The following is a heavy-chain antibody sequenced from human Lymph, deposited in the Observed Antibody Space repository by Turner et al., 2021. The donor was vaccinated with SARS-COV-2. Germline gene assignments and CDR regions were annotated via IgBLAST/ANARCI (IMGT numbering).Heavy chain of an antibody. Sequence: QVQLQESGPGLVKPSQTLSLTCTVSGGSISSGDYYWSWIRQPPGKGLEWIGYIYYSGSTYNKPSLKSRVTISVVTSKNQFSLKLSSVTAADTAVYYCDKVVVLRRAYFDYWGQGTLVTVSS. CDR2: IYYSGST. J-gene: IGHJ4*02. CDR3: DKVVVLRRAYFDY. D-gene: IGHD2-8*01. CDR1: GGSISSGDYY. V-gene: IGHV4-30-4*01.